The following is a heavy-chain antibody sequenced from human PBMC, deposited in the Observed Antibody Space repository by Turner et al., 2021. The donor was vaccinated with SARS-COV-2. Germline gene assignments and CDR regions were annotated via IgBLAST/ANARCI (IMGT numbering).Heavy chain of an antibody. D-gene: IGHD3-16*01. CDR2: IYSGGST. CDR3: ARETWGRDPDY. V-gene: IGHV3-53*04. Sequence: EVQLVESGGGLVQPGGSLRLSCAASGFTVSSNYMSWVRQAPGKGLEWVSVIYSGGSTYYAASVKGRFTISRHNSKNTLYLQMNSLRAEDTAVYYCARETWGRDPDYWGQGTLVTVSS. J-gene: IGHJ4*02. CDR1: GFTVSSNY.